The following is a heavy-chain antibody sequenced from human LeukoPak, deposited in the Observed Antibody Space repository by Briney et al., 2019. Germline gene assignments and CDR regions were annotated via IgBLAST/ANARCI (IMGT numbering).Heavy chain of an antibody. D-gene: IGHD6-19*01. V-gene: IGHV1-24*01. CDR2: FDPEDGET. J-gene: IGHJ4*02. Sequence: ASVTVSCKVSGYTLTELSMHWVRQAPGKGLEWMGGFDPEDGETIYAQKFQGRVTMTEDTSTDTAYMELSSLRSEDTAVYYCATWNSSGWYYFDYWGQGTLVTVSS. CDR3: ATWNSSGWYYFDY. CDR1: GYTLTELS.